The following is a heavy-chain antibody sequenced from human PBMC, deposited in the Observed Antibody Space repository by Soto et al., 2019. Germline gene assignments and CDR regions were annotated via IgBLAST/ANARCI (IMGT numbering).Heavy chain of an antibody. CDR1: GFTSTRYS. V-gene: IGHV1-46*01. J-gene: IGHJ6*02. Sequence: QVQLVQSGAEVMKPGASVKVSCKASGFTSTRYSVHWVRQAPGQGPEWMGRINPNNGGTNYAQEFQGRVTMTRDTSPTTVYMDLSSLRSEDTAVYYCASRVHADFDVWGQGTTVTVS. CDR2: INPNNGGT. CDR3: ASRVHADFDV.